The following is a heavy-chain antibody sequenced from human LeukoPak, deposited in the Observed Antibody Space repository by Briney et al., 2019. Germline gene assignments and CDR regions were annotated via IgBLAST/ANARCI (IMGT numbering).Heavy chain of an antibody. J-gene: IGHJ4*02. CDR3: ASGGPPYGGETTPFDY. CDR1: GFTFSSYG. CDR2: IRYDGSNK. Sequence: PGGSLRLSCAASGFTFSSYGMHWVRQAPGKGLEWVAFIRYDGSNKYYADSVKGRFTISRDNSKNTLYLQMNSLRAEGTAVYYCASGGPPYGGETTPFDYWGQGTLVTVSS. D-gene: IGHD4-23*01. V-gene: IGHV3-30*02.